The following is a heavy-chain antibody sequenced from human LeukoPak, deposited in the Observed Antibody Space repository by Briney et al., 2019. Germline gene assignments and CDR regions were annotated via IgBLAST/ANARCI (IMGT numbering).Heavy chain of an antibody. Sequence: PGGSLRLSCAASGFTFSSYAMSWVRQAPGKGLEWVSAISGSGGSTYYADSVKGRFTISRDNSKNTLYLQMNSLRAEDTAVYYCAKDPNHLRVVVAATPYWGQGTLVTVST. D-gene: IGHD2-15*01. CDR1: GFTFSSYA. V-gene: IGHV3-23*01. J-gene: IGHJ4*02. CDR2: ISGSGGST. CDR3: AKDPNHLRVVVAATPY.